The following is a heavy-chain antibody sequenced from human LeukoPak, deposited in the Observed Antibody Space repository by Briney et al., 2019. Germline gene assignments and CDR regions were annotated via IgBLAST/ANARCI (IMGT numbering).Heavy chain of an antibody. Sequence: GGSLRLSCLASGFTFSDYYMSWIRQAPGKGLEWVSYIPNTSSYTTYADSVKGRLTISRDNAKDSLYLQMNSLRAEDTAVYYCGRAANTAAGTPTLAIDYWGQGTLVTVSS. CDR2: IPNTSSYT. CDR1: GFTFSDYY. D-gene: IGHD6-13*01. CDR3: GRAANTAAGTPTLAIDY. J-gene: IGHJ4*02. V-gene: IGHV3-11*05.